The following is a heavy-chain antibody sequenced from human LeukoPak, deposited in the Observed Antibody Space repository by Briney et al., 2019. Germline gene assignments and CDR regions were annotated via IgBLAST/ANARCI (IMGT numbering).Heavy chain of an antibody. CDR2: IYTSGST. Sequence: SETLSLTCTVSGGSISSYYWSWIRQPAGEGLEWIGRIYTSGSTNYNPSLKSRVTMSVDTSKNQLSLKLSSVTAADTAVYYCARDPGLWFGTGNYFDYWGQGTLVTVSS. CDR3: ARDPGLWFGTGNYFDY. CDR1: GGSISSYY. J-gene: IGHJ4*02. D-gene: IGHD3-10*01. V-gene: IGHV4-4*07.